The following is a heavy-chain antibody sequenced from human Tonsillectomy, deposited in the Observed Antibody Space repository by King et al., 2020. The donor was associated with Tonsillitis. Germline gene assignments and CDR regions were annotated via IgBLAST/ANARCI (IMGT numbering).Heavy chain of an antibody. D-gene: IGHD6-13*01. J-gene: IGHJ4*02. Sequence: QVQLQESGPGLVKPSETLSLTCTGSGGSGSSGSYYWSWIRQPPGKGLGWIGYIYYSGSNNYNPSLKSRFTISVDTSKNQFSLKLSSVTAADTAVYYCARDRRAAAGTEKGYYPYYFDYWGQGTLVTVSS. CDR1: GGSGSSGSYY. V-gene: IGHV4-61*01. CDR2: IYYSGSN. CDR3: ARDRRAAAGTEKGYYPYYFDY.